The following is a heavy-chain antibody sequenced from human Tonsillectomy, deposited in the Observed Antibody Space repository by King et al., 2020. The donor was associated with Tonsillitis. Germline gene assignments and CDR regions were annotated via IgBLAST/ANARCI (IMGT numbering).Heavy chain of an antibody. CDR3: VRDIGHRAAAGKLGAFDI. V-gene: IGHV1-69*12. CDR1: GDTFSSYS. Sequence: QLVQSGAEVKKPGSSVKVSCKASGDTFSSYSISWVRQAPGQGLEWMGGIIPIFGSPNYAQKFQGRVTFTADESTSTVFMELRSVKSEGTAVYYCVRDIGHRAAAGKLGAFDIWGQGTMVTVSS. CDR2: IIPIFGSP. D-gene: IGHD6-13*01. J-gene: IGHJ3*02.